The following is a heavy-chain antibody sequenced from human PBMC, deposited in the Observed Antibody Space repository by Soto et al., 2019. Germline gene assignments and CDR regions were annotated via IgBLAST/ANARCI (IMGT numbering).Heavy chain of an antibody. CDR1: GFTFSDYY. Sequence: GGSLRLSCAASGFTFSDYYMSWIRQAPGKGLEWVSYISSGAGSIYYADSVKGRFTISRDTAKSSLYLQMNSLRAEDTAVYYCARGAPIYYYYMDVWGKGTTVTVSS. J-gene: IGHJ6*03. V-gene: IGHV3-11*01. CDR3: ARGAPIYYYYMDV. CDR2: ISSGAGSI.